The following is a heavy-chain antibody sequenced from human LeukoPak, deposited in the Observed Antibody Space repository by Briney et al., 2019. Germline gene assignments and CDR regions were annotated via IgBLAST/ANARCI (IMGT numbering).Heavy chain of an antibody. CDR1: GGSISSGGYY. J-gene: IGHJ2*01. CDR2: IYYSGNT. CDR3: AYNSGYDYWYFDL. D-gene: IGHD5-12*01. V-gene: IGHV4-31*03. Sequence: PSETLSLTCTVSGGSISSGGYYWSWIRQHPGKGLEWIGYIYYSGNTYYNPSLKSRVTISLDTSQNQLSLKLSSVTAADTAVYYCAYNSGYDYWYFDLWGRGTLVTVSS.